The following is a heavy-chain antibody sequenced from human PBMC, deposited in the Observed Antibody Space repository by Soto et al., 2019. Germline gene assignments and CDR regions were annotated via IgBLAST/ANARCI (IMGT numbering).Heavy chain of an antibody. CDR2: IYYSGST. Sequence: SETLSLTCTVSGGSINSGGYYWSWIRQHPGKGLEWIGYIYYSGSTYYNPSLKSRVTISVDTSKNQFSLKLSSVTAADTAVYYCARFGPLAESTYYYYGMDVWGQGTTVTVSS. V-gene: IGHV4-31*03. J-gene: IGHJ6*02. D-gene: IGHD3-10*01. CDR1: GGSINSGGYY. CDR3: ARFGPLAESTYYYYGMDV.